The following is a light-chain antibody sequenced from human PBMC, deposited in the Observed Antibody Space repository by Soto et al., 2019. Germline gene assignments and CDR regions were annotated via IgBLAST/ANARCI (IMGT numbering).Light chain of an antibody. CDR3: CSHAGSGTLV. J-gene: IGLJ3*02. CDR1: SSDVGKYKF. Sequence: QSVLTQPASVSGSPGQSISISCTGTSSDVGKYKFVSWYQQHPGEVPKLMIYEATKRPSGVSNRFSGSKSGITASLTISGLQADDEADYYCCSHAGSGTLVFGGGTKLTVL. V-gene: IGLV2-23*01. CDR2: EAT.